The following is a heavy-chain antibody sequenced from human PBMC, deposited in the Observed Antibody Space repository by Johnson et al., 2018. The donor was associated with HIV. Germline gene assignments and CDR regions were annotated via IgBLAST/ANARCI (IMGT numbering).Heavy chain of an antibody. V-gene: IGHV3-23*04. D-gene: IGHD2-21*01. CDR1: GFTFSSYA. CDR3: TRDQKFCPLCGGDDAFDI. CDR2: ISGSTGRT. Sequence: EVQLVESGGGLVQPGGSLRLSCAASGFTFSSYAMSWVRQTPVKGLEWVSLISGSTGRTNYAESVKGRFTISRDNSKRIAYLQMNSLKTEDTAVYYCTRDQKFCPLCGGDDAFDIWGQGTMVTVSS. J-gene: IGHJ3*02.